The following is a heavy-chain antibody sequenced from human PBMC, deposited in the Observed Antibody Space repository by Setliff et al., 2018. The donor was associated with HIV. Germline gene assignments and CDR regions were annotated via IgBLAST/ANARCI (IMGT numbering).Heavy chain of an antibody. D-gene: IGHD6-13*01. CDR2: ISVYNGKI. CDR1: GYTFTNFG. J-gene: IGHJ4*02. V-gene: IGHV1-18*01. Sequence: ASVKVSCKASGYTFTNFGISWVRQAPGQGLEWMGWISVYNGKIDYAQKFQGRVTMTTETSTSTAHMELRSLRSDDTAVYYCARDYGSSPYAVFDSWGQGTLVTVAS. CDR3: ARDYGSSPYAVFDS.